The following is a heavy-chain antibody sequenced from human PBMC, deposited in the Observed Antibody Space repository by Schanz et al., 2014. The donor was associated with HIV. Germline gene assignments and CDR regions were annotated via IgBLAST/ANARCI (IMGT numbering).Heavy chain of an antibody. D-gene: IGHD2-21*02. CDR1: GYTFTGYY. CDR2: INPNNGDT. CDR3: ARNEYRLLPFDY. J-gene: IGHJ4*02. V-gene: IGHV1-2*02. Sequence: QVQLVQSGVEVKKPGASVKVSCKASGYTFTGYYIHWVRQAPGQGLEWMGWINPNNGDTYYAQKFRGRVTMTRDTSITTASMELSRLRSDDTAVYFCARNEYRLLPFDYWGQGTLVTVSS.